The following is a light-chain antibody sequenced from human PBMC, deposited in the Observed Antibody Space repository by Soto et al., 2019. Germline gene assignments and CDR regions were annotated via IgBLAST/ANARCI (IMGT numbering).Light chain of an antibody. Sequence: EIVLRQSPATLSLSPGERATLSCRTSQIVGSSLAWYQQKPGQPPRLLIYDTSNRATGVPARFSGSGSETDFTLTINSLEPEXFAVYYCQQRTRWPVAVITFGQGTRLEIK. CDR3: QQRTRWPVAVIT. CDR2: DTS. J-gene: IGKJ5*01. CDR1: QIVGSS. V-gene: IGKV3-11*01.